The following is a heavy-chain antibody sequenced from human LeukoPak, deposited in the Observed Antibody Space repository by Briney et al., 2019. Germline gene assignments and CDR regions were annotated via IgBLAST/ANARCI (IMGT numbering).Heavy chain of an antibody. CDR3: ARDHCSSISCYGRWFDP. J-gene: IGHJ5*02. CDR2: ISAYNGNT. D-gene: IGHD2-2*01. CDR1: GYPFTSYG. V-gene: IGHV1-18*04. Sequence: ASVKVSFKASGYPFTSYGISWVRPAPGQGLEWMGWISAYNGNTNYAQKLQGRVTMTTDTSTSTDYMELRSLRSDDTAVYYCARDHCSSISCYGRWFDPWGQGTLVTVSS.